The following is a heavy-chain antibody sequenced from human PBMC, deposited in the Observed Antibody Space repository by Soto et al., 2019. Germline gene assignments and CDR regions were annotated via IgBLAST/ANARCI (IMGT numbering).Heavy chain of an antibody. V-gene: IGHV3-30*03. J-gene: IGHJ6*03. D-gene: IGHD3-3*01. CDR1: GFTFSGFG. CDR2: ISYDGSKK. CDR3: ARGTIFGAAPYYYYYYYMDV. Sequence: PGGSLRLSCAASGFTFSGFGMHWVRQAPGKGLEWVAVISYDGSKKYYVDSVKGRFTISRDNAKNSLYLQMNSLRAEDTAVYYCARGTIFGAAPYYYYYYYMDVWGKGTTVTVSS.